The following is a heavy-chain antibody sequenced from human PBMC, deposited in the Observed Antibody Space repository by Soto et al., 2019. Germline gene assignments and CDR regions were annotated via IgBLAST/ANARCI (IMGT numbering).Heavy chain of an antibody. V-gene: IGHV4-34*01. D-gene: IGHD2-21*02. Sequence: SETLSLTCAVYGGSFSGYYWSWIRQPPGKGLEWIGEINHSGSTNYNPSLKSRVTISVDTSKNQFSLKLSSVTAADTAVYYCARGTPCGGDCYRWFDPWGQGTLVTVSS. J-gene: IGHJ5*02. CDR1: GGSFSGYY. CDR3: ARGTPCGGDCYRWFDP. CDR2: INHSGST.